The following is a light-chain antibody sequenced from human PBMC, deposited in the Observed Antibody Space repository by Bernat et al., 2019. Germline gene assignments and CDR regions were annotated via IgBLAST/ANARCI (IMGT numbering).Light chain of an antibody. CDR3: AAWDDSMGGHVV. CDR1: SSNIGSNS. V-gene: IGLV1-47*02. Sequence: QSVLTQPPSASGTPGQRVIISCSGSSSNIGSNSVYWYQQLPGTAPKLLIYINNNRPSGVSDRFSGSKSGTSASLTISGLRSEDEADYYCAAWDDSMGGHVVFGGGTKLTVL. J-gene: IGLJ2*01. CDR2: INN.